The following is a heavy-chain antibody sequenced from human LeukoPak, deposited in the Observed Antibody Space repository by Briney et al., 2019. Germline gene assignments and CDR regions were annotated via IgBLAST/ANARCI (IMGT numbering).Heavy chain of an antibody. V-gene: IGHV3-48*01. CDR1: GFTFSIYS. CDR3: ARGGPGAAYYYDSSGYYDY. CDR2: ISSSSSTI. J-gene: IGHJ4*02. Sequence: GGSLRLSCAASGFTFSIYSMNWVRQAPGKGLEWVSYISSSSSTIYYADSVRGRFTISRDNAKNSLYLQMNSLRAEDTPVYYCARGGPGAAYYYDSSGYYDYWGQGTLVTVSS. D-gene: IGHD3-22*01.